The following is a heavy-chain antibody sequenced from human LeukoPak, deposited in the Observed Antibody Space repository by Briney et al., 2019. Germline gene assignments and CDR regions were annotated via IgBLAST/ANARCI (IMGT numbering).Heavy chain of an antibody. J-gene: IGHJ6*02. CDR1: GFTFSSYA. V-gene: IGHV3-30-3*01. Sequence: GGSLRLSCAASGFTFSSYAMHWVRQAPGKGLEWVAVISYDGSNKYYADSVKGRFTISRDNSKNTLYLQMNSLRAEDTAVYYCARDPTISYYYYGMDVWGQGTTVTVS. CDR2: ISYDGSNK. D-gene: IGHD1-1*01. CDR3: ARDPTISYYYYGMDV.